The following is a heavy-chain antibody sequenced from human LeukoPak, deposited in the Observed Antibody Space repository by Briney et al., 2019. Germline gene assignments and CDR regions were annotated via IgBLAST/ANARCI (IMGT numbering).Heavy chain of an antibody. V-gene: IGHV1-18*04. Sequence: GASVKVSCKASGYTFTSYGISWVRQAPGQGLEGMGWISAYNGNTNYAQKLQGRVTMTTDTSTSTAYMELRSLRSDDTAVYYCARDTYCSGGSCYQQSYYYGMDVWGKGTTVTVSS. J-gene: IGHJ6*04. CDR1: GYTFTSYG. D-gene: IGHD2-15*01. CDR2: ISAYNGNT. CDR3: ARDTYCSGGSCYQQSYYYGMDV.